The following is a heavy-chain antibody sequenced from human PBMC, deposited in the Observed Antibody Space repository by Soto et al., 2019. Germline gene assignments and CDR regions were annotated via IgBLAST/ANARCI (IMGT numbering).Heavy chain of an antibody. CDR2: IVVGSGNT. D-gene: IGHD2-21*02. J-gene: IGHJ4*02. Sequence: SVKVSCKASGFTFTSSAVQWVRQARGQRLEWIGWIVVGSGNTNYAQKFQERVTITRDMSTSTAYMELSSLRSEDTAVYYCAREPTYCAGDCHYLDFWGQGTLVTV. CDR1: GFTFTSSA. CDR3: AREPTYCAGDCHYLDF. V-gene: IGHV1-58*01.